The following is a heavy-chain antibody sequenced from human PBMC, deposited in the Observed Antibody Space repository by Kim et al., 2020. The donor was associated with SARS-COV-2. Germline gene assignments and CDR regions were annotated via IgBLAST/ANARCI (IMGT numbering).Heavy chain of an antibody. J-gene: IGHJ6*03. V-gene: IGHV1-69*13. Sequence: SVKVSCKASGGTFSSYAISWVRQAPGQGLEWMGGIIPIFGTANYAQKFQGRVTITADESTSTAYMELSSLRSEDTAVYYCAREREMVQGAYYYYMDVWGKGTTVTVSS. CDR2: IIPIFGTA. CDR3: AREREMVQGAYYYYMDV. CDR1: GGTFSSYA. D-gene: IGHD3-10*01.